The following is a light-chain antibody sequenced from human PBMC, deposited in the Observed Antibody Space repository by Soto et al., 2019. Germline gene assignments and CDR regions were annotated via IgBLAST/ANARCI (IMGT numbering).Light chain of an antibody. J-gene: IGLJ1*01. Sequence: QSALTQPASVSGSPGQSITISCTGTSSVVGGNNYVSWYQQHPGKAPKLIIYEVSNRPSGVSNRFSGSKSGNTASLTISGLQAEDEADDYCASYTTSNTHVFGTGTKLTVL. CDR2: EVS. CDR3: ASYTTSNTHV. CDR1: SSVVGGNNY. V-gene: IGLV2-14*01.